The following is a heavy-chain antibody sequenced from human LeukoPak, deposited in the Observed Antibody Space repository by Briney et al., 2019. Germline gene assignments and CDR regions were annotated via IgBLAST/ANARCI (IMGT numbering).Heavy chain of an antibody. D-gene: IGHD3-10*01. V-gene: IGHV4-34*01. CDR3: ARAYTYYYGSGSYYRVPDYFDY. Sequence: SETLFLTCAVYGGSFSGYYWSWIRQPPGKGLEWIGEINHSGSTNYNPSLKSRVTISVDTSKNQFSLKLSSVTAADTAVYYCARAYTYYYGSGSYYRVPDYFDYWGQGTLVTVSS. J-gene: IGHJ4*02. CDR2: INHSGST. CDR1: GGSFSGYY.